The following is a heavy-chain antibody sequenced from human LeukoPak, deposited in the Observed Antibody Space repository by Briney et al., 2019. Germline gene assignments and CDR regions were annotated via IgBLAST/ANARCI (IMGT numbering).Heavy chain of an antibody. D-gene: IGHD3-3*01. J-gene: IGHJ5*02. CDR3: ARGRDYDFWSGYLGGSWFDP. Sequence: ASVKVSCKASGYTFTSYGISWVRQAPGQGLEWMGWISAYNGNTNYAQKLQGRVTMTTDTSTSTAYMELRSLRSDDTAVYYCARGRDYDFWSGYLGGSWFDPWGQGTPVTVSS. CDR1: GYTFTSYG. CDR2: ISAYNGNT. V-gene: IGHV1-18*01.